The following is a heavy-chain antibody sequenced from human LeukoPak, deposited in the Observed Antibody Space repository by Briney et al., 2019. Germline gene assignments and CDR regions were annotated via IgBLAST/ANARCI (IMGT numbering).Heavy chain of an antibody. D-gene: IGHD3-10*01. Sequence: KPSETLSLTCAVYGGSFSGYYWSWIRQPPGKGLEWIGEINHSGSTNYNPSLKSRVTISVDTSKNQFSLKLSSVTAADTAVYYCARVGNYYGSGSYYKIKPFFDYWGQGTLVTVSS. V-gene: IGHV4-34*01. CDR3: ARVGNYYGSGSYYKIKPFFDY. CDR2: INHSGST. CDR1: GGSFSGYY. J-gene: IGHJ4*02.